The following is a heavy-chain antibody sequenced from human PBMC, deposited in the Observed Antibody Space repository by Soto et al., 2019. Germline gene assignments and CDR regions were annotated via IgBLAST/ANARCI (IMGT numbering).Heavy chain of an antibody. CDR2: IRSKAYGGTT. CDR3: TRYLGRVGRRSGFDY. V-gene: IGHV3-49*04. Sequence: GVLRLSCTASGFTFGDYAMSWVRQAPGKGLEWVGFIRSKAYGGTTEYAASVKGRFTISRDDSKSTAYLQMNSLKTEDTAVYYCTRYLGRVGRRSGFDYWGQGTRVTVSS. CDR1: GFTFGDYA. J-gene: IGHJ4*02. D-gene: IGHD3-16*01.